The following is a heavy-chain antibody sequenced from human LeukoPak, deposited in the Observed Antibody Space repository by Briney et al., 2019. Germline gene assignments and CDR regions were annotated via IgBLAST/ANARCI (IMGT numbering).Heavy chain of an antibody. CDR2: IYYRGST. CDR1: GGSISSSSYY. V-gene: IGHV4-39*01. Sequence: PSETLSLTCTVSGGSISSSSYYWGWIRQPPGKGLEWIGSIYYRGSTYYNPSLKSRVTISVDTSKNQFSLKLSSVTAADTAVYYCARIFGVVIVFDYWGQGILVTVSS. J-gene: IGHJ4*02. CDR3: ARIFGVVIVFDY. D-gene: IGHD3-3*01.